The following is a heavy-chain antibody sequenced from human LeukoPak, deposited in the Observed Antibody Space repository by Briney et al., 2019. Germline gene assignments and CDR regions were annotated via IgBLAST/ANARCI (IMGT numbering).Heavy chain of an antibody. CDR2: IYDSGAA. J-gene: IGHJ4*02. V-gene: IGHV4-59*11. Sequence: SETLSLTCTVSGASISPLYWSWIRQAPGKALEFIGYIYDSGAANYNPSLKSRVTLSVDTSKNQFSLKLTSVTAADTAVYYCAGGGVAAKYYFDYWGQGILVTVSS. D-gene: IGHD6-13*01. CDR1: GASISPLY. CDR3: AGGGVAAKYYFDY.